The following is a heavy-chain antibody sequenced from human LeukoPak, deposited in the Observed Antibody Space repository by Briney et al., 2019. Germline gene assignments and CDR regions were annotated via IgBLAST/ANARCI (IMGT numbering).Heavy chain of an antibody. J-gene: IGHJ4*02. Sequence: GGSLRLSCAASGFTLSNYLMHSVRHAPGKGLVWGSRFTADGSNTAYADSVKGRFTISSENAKITLYLQMDSLRAEHTAVYYCVRDGHATTPFDYWGQGTLVSVSS. CDR3: VRDGHATTPFDY. CDR2: FTADGSNT. CDR1: GFTLSNYL. D-gene: IGHD1-7*01. V-gene: IGHV3-74*01.